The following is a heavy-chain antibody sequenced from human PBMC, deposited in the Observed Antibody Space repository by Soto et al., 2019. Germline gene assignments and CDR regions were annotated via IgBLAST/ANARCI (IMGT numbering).Heavy chain of an antibody. J-gene: IGHJ6*02. CDR2: ISYDGSNK. D-gene: IGHD2-2*01. CDR1: GFTFSSYG. CDR3: AKGVVPAAITVYYYGMDV. Sequence: QVQLVESGGGVVQPGRSLRLSCAASGFTFSSYGMHWVRQAPGKGLEWVAVISYDGSNKYYADSVKGRFTISRDNYKNTLYLQMNSLRAEDTAVYYCAKGVVPAAITVYYYGMDVWGQGTTVTVSS. V-gene: IGHV3-30*18.